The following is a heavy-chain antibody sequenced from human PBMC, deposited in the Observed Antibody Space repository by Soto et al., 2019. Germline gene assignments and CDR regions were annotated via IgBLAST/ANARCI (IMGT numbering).Heavy chain of an antibody. Sequence: PGGSLSLSCAASGFTFSSYGMHWVRQAPGKGLEWVAVIWYDGSNKYYADSVKGRFTISRDNSKNTLYLQMNSLRAEDTAVYYCARDWFLDDYGDKSLDYWGQGTLVTVSS. V-gene: IGHV3-33*01. D-gene: IGHD4-17*01. CDR2: IWYDGSNK. CDR3: ARDWFLDDYGDKSLDY. J-gene: IGHJ4*02. CDR1: GFTFSSYG.